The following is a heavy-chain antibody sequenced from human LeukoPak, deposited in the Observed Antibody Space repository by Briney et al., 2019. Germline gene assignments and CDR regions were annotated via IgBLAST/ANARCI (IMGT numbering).Heavy chain of an antibody. D-gene: IGHD5-12*01. V-gene: IGHV4-34*01. J-gene: IGHJ6*04. Sequence: PSETLSLTCAVYGGSFSGYYWSWIRQPPGKGLEWIGEINHSGSTNYNPSLKSRVTISVDTSKNQFSLKLSSVTAADTAVYYCAVRWLRLGVDVWGKGTTVTISS. CDR3: AVRWLRLGVDV. CDR1: GGSFSGYY. CDR2: INHSGST.